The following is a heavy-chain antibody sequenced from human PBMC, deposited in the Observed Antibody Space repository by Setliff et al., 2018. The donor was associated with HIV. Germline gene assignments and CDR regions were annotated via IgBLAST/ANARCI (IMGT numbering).Heavy chain of an antibody. J-gene: IGHJ6*02. CDR2: IYYSGST. CDR3: ARDYGDTPSYYYYYGVDV. Sequence: ASETLSLTCTVSGGSISSGGYYWSWIRQHPGKGLEWIGYIYYSGSTYYNPSLKSRVTISVDTSKNQFSLKLSSVTAADTAVYYCARDYGDTPSYYYYYGVDVWGQGTTVTVSS. CDR1: GGSISSGGYY. V-gene: IGHV4-31*02. D-gene: IGHD4-17*01.